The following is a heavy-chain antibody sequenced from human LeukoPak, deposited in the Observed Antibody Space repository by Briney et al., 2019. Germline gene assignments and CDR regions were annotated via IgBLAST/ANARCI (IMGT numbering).Heavy chain of an antibody. V-gene: IGHV4-34*01. D-gene: IGHD5-24*01. Sequence: SETLSLTCAVYGGSFSGYYWSWIRQPPGKGLEWIGEINHSGSTNYNPSLKSRVTISVDTSKNQFSLKLSSVTAADTAVYYCASRRWLQYRGTIDYWGQGTLVTASS. J-gene: IGHJ4*02. CDR2: INHSGST. CDR3: ASRRWLQYRGTIDY. CDR1: GGSFSGYY.